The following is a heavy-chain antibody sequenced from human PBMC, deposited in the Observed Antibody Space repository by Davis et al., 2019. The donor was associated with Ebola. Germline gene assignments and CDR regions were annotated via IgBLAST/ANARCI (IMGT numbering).Heavy chain of an antibody. D-gene: IGHD1-14*01. CDR2: IRSKANSYAT. V-gene: IGHV3-73*01. J-gene: IGHJ4*02. CDR1: GFTFSGSA. Sequence: GDSLKISCAASGFTFSGSAMHWVRQASGKGLEWVGRIRSKANSYATAYAASVKGRFTISRDDSKNTAYLQMNSLKTEDTAVYYCTSAQPDYWGQGTLVTVSS. CDR3: TSAQPDY.